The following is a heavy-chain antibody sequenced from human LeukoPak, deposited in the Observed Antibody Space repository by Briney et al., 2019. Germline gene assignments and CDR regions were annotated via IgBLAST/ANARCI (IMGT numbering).Heavy chain of an antibody. CDR3: ASGYSGYDPFFDY. V-gene: IGHV4-59*08. Sequence: SEALSLTCTVSGGSISSYYWSWIRQPPGKGLEWIGYIYYSGSTNYNPSLKSRVTISVDTSKNQFSLKLSSVTAADTAVYYCASGYSGYDPFFDYWGQGTLVTVSS. D-gene: IGHD5-12*01. CDR1: GGSISSYY. J-gene: IGHJ4*02. CDR2: IYYSGST.